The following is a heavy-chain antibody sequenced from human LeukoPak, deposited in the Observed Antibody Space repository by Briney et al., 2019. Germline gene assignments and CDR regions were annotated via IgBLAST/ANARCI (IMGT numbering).Heavy chain of an antibody. J-gene: IGHJ3*02. V-gene: IGHV3-30*03. D-gene: IGHD1-1*01. Sequence: GGSLRLSCAASGFTFSSYGMHWVRQAPGKGLEWVAVISYDGSNKYYADSVKGRFTISRDNAKNTLYLQMNSLRAEDTAVYYCARVEWAFDIWGQGTMVTVSS. CDR3: ARVEWAFDI. CDR2: ISYDGSNK. CDR1: GFTFSSYG.